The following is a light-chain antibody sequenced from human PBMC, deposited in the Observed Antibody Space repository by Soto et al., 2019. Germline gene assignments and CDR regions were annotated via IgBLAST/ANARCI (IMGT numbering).Light chain of an antibody. J-gene: IGLJ1*01. CDR2: EVS. CDR1: SSDVGNYIF. Sequence: QSVLTQPASVSGSPGQSITISCTGTSSDVGNYIFVSWYRQHPGKVPKLMIYEVSERPSGVPDRFSGSKSGNTAFLTVSGLQAEDEADYYCLSYADTAYVFGTGTKVTVL. V-gene: IGLV2-8*01. CDR3: LSYADTAYV.